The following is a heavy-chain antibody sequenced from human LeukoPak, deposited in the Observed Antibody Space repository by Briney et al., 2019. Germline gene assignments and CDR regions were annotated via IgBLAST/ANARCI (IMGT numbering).Heavy chain of an antibody. J-gene: IGHJ6*02. Sequence: GGSLRLSCAASGFSFSSYYMSWVRQAPGKGLEWVALINPDGSERYYVDSVKGRFTISRDNARNSLYLQMDSLRDDDTAMYFCTRDLAAVPGPRMDVWGQGTTITVSS. V-gene: IGHV3-7*03. CDR3: TRDLAAVPGPRMDV. CDR2: INPDGSER. CDR1: GFSFSSYY. D-gene: IGHD6-19*01.